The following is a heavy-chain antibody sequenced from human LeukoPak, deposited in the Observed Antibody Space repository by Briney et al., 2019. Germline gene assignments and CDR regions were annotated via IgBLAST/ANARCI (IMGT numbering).Heavy chain of an antibody. CDR3: AREVPSGSYYGTFYY. D-gene: IGHD1-26*01. V-gene: IGHV3-30-3*01. Sequence: PGRSLRLSCAASGFTFSSYAMHWVRQAPGKGLEWVAVISYDGSNKYYADSVKGRFTISRDNSKNTLYLQMNSLRAEDTAVYYCAREVPSGSYYGTFYYWGQGTLVTVSS. CDR2: ISYDGSNK. J-gene: IGHJ4*02. CDR1: GFTFSSYA.